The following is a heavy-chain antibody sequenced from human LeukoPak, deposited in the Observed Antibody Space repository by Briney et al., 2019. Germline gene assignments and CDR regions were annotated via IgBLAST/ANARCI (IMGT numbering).Heavy chain of an antibody. D-gene: IGHD6-19*01. CDR2: MYYSGST. V-gene: IGHV4-59*08. J-gene: IGHJ4*02. Sequence: PSETLSLTCTVSGGSISGYYWSWIRQPPGKGLEWIGYMYYSGSTNYNPSLKSRVTIPVDTSKNQFSLKLSSVTAADTAVYYCARRRYTSGQVDSWGQGTLVTVSS. CDR1: GGSISGYY. CDR3: ARRRYTSGQVDS.